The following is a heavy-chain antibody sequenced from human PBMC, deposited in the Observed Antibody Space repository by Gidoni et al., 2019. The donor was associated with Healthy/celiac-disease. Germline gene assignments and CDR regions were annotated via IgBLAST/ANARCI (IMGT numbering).Heavy chain of an antibody. CDR2: INHSGST. J-gene: IGHJ4*02. CDR3: ARAGTRWGVGAQRKWGLYYFDY. CDR1: GGSFSGYY. V-gene: IGHV4-34*01. D-gene: IGHD1-26*01. Sequence: QVQLQQWGAGLLKPSETLSLTCAVYGGSFSGYYWSWISQPPGKGLEWIGEINHSGSTNYNPSLKSRVTISVDTSKNQFSLKLSSVTAADTAVYYCARAGTRWGVGAQRKWGLYYFDYWGQGTLVTVSS.